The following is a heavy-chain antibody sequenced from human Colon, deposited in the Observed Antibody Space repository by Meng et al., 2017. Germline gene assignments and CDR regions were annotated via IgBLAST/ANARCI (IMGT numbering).Heavy chain of an antibody. Sequence: VQLQESGPELVKPSQPLSLTCNVSGGSINSVIYYWIWIRQPAGKGLEWIGHMYNTESTNYNPSLKSRVTISVDTSMNQFSLKLNSVTAADTAVYYCARGMLYGSGRYRFDPWGQGTLVTVSS. J-gene: IGHJ5*02. CDR2: MYNTEST. CDR1: GGSINSVIYY. V-gene: IGHV4-61*02. CDR3: ARGMLYGSGRYRFDP. D-gene: IGHD3-10*01.